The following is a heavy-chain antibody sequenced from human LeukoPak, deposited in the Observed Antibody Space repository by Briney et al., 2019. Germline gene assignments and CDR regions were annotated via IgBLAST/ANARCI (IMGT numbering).Heavy chain of an antibody. Sequence: ASVKVSCKVSGYTLTELSMHWVRQAPGRGLEWMGGFDPEDGETIYAQKFQGRVTMTEDTSTDTAYMELSSLRSEDTAVYYCATVIQSLYSGYDGYFDYWGRGTLVTVSS. CDR3: ATVIQSLYSGYDGYFDY. V-gene: IGHV1-24*01. J-gene: IGHJ4*02. CDR2: FDPEDGET. CDR1: GYTLTELS. D-gene: IGHD5-12*01.